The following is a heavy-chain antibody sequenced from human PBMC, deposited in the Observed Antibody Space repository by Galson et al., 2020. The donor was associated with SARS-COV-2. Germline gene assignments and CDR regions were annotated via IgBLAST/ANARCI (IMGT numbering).Heavy chain of an antibody. V-gene: IGHV3-30*04. Sequence: QHGESPKTPCSASGFTFASHTFHWVRQAPGKGLEWVAVISFDGNEQDYADSVRGRFTLSRDNSKNTLFLQMNSLRPEDTALYYCARGGLPHYETSGYTNWFDSWGQGTLVTVSS. J-gene: IGHJ5*01. CDR2: ISFDGNEQ. CDR1: GFTFASHT. CDR3: ARGGLPHYETSGYTNWFDS. D-gene: IGHD3-22*01.